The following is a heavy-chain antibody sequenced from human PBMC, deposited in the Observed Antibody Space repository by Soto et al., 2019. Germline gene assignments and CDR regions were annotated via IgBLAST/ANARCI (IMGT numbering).Heavy chain of an antibody. Sequence: PAGSLRLSCADSGFTFSKSCMSWVRQSLVKGLVWFGLTNSKTDVGKTDYASPVKGRFTISRDDSKNTLYLQMNSLKTEDTAVYYCTTGKYYDILTGPRQSYKRFDYWGQGTLVTVSS. CDR1: GFTFSKSC. CDR3: TTGKYYDILTGPRQSYKRFDY. D-gene: IGHD3-9*01. V-gene: IGHV3-15*01. J-gene: IGHJ4*02. CDR2: TNSKTDVGKT.